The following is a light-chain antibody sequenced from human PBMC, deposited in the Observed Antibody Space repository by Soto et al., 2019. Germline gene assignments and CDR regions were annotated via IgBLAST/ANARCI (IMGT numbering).Light chain of an antibody. CDR3: SSYTSSSAWV. CDR1: SSDVGSYNR. J-gene: IGLJ2*01. V-gene: IGLV2-18*02. CDR2: EVS. Sequence: QSALTQPPSVSGSPGQSVTISCTGTSSDVGSYNRVSWYQQPPGTAPKLMIYEVSNRPLGVPDRFSGSKSGNTASLTISGLQAEDEADYYCSSYTSSSAWVFGGGTKLTVL.